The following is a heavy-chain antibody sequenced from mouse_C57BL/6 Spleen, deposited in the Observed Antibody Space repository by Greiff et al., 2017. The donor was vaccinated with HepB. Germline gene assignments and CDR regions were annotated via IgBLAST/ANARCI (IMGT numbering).Heavy chain of an antibody. CDR3: ARAPRSGLAWFAY. J-gene: IGHJ3*01. CDR2: INPNNGGT. CDR1: GYTFTDYN. Sequence: EVKLQESGPELVKPGASVKMSCKASGYTFTDYNMHWVKQSPGKSLEWIGYINPNNGGTSYNQKFKGKATLTVNKSSSTAYMELRSLTSEDSAVYYCARAPRSGLAWFAYWGQGTLVTVSA. D-gene: IGHD3-2*02. V-gene: IGHV1-22*01.